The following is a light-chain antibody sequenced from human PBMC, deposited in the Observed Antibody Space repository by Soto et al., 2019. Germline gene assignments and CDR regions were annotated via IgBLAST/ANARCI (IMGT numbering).Light chain of an antibody. Sequence: QSALTQPPSASGSPGQSVTISCTGTSSDVGNYNYVSWYQQYPGTAPKLLIYGNSNRPSGVPDRFSGSKSGTSASLAITGLQAEDEADYYCQSYDSSLSGSVFGGGTKLTVL. CDR2: GNS. CDR3: QSYDSSLSGSV. V-gene: IGLV2-8*01. CDR1: SSDVGNYNY. J-gene: IGLJ2*01.